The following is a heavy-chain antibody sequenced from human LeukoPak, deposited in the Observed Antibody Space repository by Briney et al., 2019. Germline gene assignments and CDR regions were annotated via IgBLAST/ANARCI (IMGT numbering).Heavy chain of an antibody. CDR1: GFTFSSYW. CDR3: ARVATEYTQWLVRYYYYYMDV. CDR2: INSDGSST. V-gene: IGHV3-74*01. D-gene: IGHD6-19*01. Sequence: GGSLRLSCAASGFTFSSYWMHWVRQAPGKGLVWVSRINSDGSSTSYADSVKGRFTISRDNAKSTLYLQMNSLRAEDTAVYYCARVATEYTQWLVRYYYYYMDVWGKGTTVTVSS. J-gene: IGHJ6*03.